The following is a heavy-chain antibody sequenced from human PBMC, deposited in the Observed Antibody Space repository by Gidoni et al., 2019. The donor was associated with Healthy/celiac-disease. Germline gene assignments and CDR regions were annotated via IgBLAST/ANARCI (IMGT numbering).Heavy chain of an antibody. D-gene: IGHD1-26*01. J-gene: IGHJ6*02. CDR1: GGSSSGYH. Sequence: QVHLQPWGAGLLKPSEPLSLPCAVYGGSSSGYHRSWFRQPPGKGLEWIGEINHSGSTNYNPSLKSRVTISVDTSKNQFSLNLSSVTAADTAVYYCAATTGHVGATTLLDYYYYGMDVWGQGTTVTVSS. CDR2: INHSGST. V-gene: IGHV4-34*01. CDR3: AATTGHVGATTLLDYYYYGMDV.